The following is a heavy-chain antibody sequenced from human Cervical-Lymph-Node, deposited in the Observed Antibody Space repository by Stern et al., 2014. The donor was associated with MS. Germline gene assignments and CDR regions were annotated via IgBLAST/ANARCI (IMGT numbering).Heavy chain of an antibody. Sequence: QLQLQESGPGLVKPSETLSLTCTVSGGSLRSYYWNWIRQAPGKGLAWLLIIYHTGSVNYNPSLLSRFAMAVDTSKNQFSLTVSSVTAADTAVYYCAREGEYCSGSRCYPFLDYWGQGTLVTVSS. V-gene: IGHV4-59*01. CDR1: GGSLRSYY. CDR3: AREGEYCSGSRCYPFLDY. D-gene: IGHD2-15*01. CDR2: IYHTGSV. J-gene: IGHJ4*02.